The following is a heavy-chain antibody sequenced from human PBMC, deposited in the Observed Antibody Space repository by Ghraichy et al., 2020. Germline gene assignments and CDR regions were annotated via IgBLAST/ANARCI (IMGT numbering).Heavy chain of an antibody. D-gene: IGHD6-13*01. V-gene: IGHV3-11*03. CDR1: GFTFSDYY. CDR2: ISSSGDYT. CDR3: ARYNTASGALDF. J-gene: IGHJ4*02. Sequence: GGSLRLSCAASGFTFSDYYMSWIRQAPGKGLEWVSYISSSGDYTMYADSVKGRFTISRDNAKDSLYLQMSSLRAEDTAMYFCARYNTASGALDFWGQGTLVTVSS.